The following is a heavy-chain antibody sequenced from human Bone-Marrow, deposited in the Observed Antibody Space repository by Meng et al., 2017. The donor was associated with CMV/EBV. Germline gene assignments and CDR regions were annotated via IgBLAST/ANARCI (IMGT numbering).Heavy chain of an antibody. D-gene: IGHD3-10*01. CDR2: IIPILGIA. J-gene: IGHJ5*02. CDR1: TCSSYA. V-gene: IGHV1-69*10. CDR3: ARGVVTMVRGVIQDWFDP. Sequence: TCSSYAISWVRQAPGQGLEWMGGIIPILGIANYAQKFQGRVTITADKSTSTAYMELSSLRSEDTAVYYCARGVVTMVRGVIQDWFDPWGQGTLVTVSS.